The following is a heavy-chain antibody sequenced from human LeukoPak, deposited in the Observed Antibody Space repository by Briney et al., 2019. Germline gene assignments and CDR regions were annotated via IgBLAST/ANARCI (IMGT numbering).Heavy chain of an antibody. V-gene: IGHV3-15*01. CDR2: IKSKTDGGTT. CDR1: GFTFSNAW. D-gene: IGHD3-22*01. Sequence: PGGSLRLSCAASGFTFSNAWMSWVRQAPGKGLEWVGRIKSKTDGGTTDYAAPVKGRFTISRDDSKNTLYLQMNSLKTEDTAVYYCTTPDYYDSSGYYFDAFDIWGQGTMVTVSS. CDR3: TTPDYYDSSGYYFDAFDI. J-gene: IGHJ3*02.